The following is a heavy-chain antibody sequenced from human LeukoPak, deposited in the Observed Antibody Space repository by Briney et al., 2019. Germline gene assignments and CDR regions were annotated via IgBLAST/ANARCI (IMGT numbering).Heavy chain of an antibody. V-gene: IGHV1-69*05. CDR2: IIPIFGTA. Sequence: GASVKVSCKASGGTFSSYAISWVRQAPGQGLEWMGGIIPIFGTANYAQKFQGRVTITTDESMSTAYMELSSLRSEDTAVYYCATTRANYYYYMDVWGKGTTVTVSS. CDR3: ATTRANYYYYMDV. J-gene: IGHJ6*03. CDR1: GGTFSSYA.